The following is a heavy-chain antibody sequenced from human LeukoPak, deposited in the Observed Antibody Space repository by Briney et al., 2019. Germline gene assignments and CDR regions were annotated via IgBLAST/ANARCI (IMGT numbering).Heavy chain of an antibody. CDR2: IYSGGST. Sequence: GGSLRLSCAASGFTVSSNYMSWVRQAPGKGLEWVSVIYSGGSTYYADSVKGRFTISRDNSKNTLYLQMNSLRADDTAVYYCAKELSPTATLYYYYMDVWGKGTTVTISS. J-gene: IGHJ6*03. V-gene: IGHV3-53*01. CDR3: AKELSPTATLYYYYMDV. CDR1: GFTVSSNY. D-gene: IGHD2-15*01.